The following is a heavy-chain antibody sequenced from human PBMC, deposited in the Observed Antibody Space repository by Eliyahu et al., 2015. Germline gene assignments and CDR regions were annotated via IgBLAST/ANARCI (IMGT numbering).Heavy chain of an antibody. D-gene: IGHD6-13*01. CDR2: ISWNSGSI. CDR1: GFPFDDYA. J-gene: IGHJ1*01. V-gene: IGHV3-9*01. CDR3: ARTGGIAGEYFQH. Sequence: EVQLVESGGGLVQPGRSLRLSCAXSGFPFDDYAMHWVRQAPGKGLEWVSGISWNSGSIGYADSVKGRFTISRDNAKNSLYLQMNSLRAEDTALYYCARTGGIAGEYFQHWGQGTLVTVSS.